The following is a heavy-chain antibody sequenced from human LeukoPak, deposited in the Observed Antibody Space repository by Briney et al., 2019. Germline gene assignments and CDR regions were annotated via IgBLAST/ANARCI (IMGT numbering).Heavy chain of an antibody. CDR1: GFTFSSYA. Sequence: GGSLRLSCAASGFTFSSYAMSWVRQAPRKGLEWVSTISGSGSNIYYADSVKGRFTISRDTSKNTVYLQMNSLRAEDMAVYYCAKDRYSSNWLGAFDYWGQGTLVTVSS. V-gene: IGHV3-23*01. J-gene: IGHJ4*02. D-gene: IGHD6-13*01. CDR2: ISGSGSNI. CDR3: AKDRYSSNWLGAFDY.